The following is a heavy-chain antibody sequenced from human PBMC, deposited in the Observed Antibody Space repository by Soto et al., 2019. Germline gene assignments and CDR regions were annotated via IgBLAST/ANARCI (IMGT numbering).Heavy chain of an antibody. CDR3: ASTNIVVVPAAIYNWFDP. J-gene: IGHJ5*02. Sequence: SETLSLTCTVSGGSISSGGYYWSWIRQHPGKGLEWIGYIYYSGSTYYNPSLKSRVTISVDTSKNQFSLKLSSVTAADTAVYYCASTNIVVVPAAIYNWFDPWGQGTLVTVS. D-gene: IGHD2-2*01. CDR1: GGSISSGGYY. CDR2: IYYSGST. V-gene: IGHV4-31*03.